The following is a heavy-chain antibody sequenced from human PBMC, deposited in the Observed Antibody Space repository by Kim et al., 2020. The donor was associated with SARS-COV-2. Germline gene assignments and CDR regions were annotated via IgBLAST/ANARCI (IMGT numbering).Heavy chain of an antibody. Sequence: EYAASVKGRFTISRDESKNSLYLQMNSLKTEDTAVYYCARGYNNYAAFDIWGQGTMVTVSS. CDR3: ARGYNNYAAFDI. D-gene: IGHD4-4*01. V-gene: IGHV3-72*01. J-gene: IGHJ3*02.